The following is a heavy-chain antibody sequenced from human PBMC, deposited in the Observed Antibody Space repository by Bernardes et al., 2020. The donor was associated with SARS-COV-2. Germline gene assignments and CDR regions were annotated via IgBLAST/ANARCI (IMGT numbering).Heavy chain of an antibody. CDR3: SKNAKYSSSSMEV. Sequence: GESLKISCKGSDYTFTNYWIGWVRQMPGKGLEWMGIIYPGDSDTKYSPSFQGRVTISADKSVNTAYLQWSSLKASDTAIYYCSKNAKYSSSSMEVWGQGTTVTVS. J-gene: IGHJ6*02. CDR2: IYPGDSDT. V-gene: IGHV5-51*01. D-gene: IGHD6-6*01. CDR1: DYTFTNYW.